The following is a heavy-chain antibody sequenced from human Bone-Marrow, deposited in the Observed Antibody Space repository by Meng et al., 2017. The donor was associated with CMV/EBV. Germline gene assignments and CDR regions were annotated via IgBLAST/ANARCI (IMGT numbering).Heavy chain of an antibody. J-gene: IGHJ3*02. Sequence: SQTLSLTCAVYGGSFSGYYWSWIRQPPGKGLEWIGEINHSGSTNYNPSLKSRVTISVDTSKNQFSLKLSSVTAADTAVYYCARGSVQLWLVLLHEAFDIWGQGTMVTVSS. CDR1: GGSFSGYY. CDR3: ARGSVQLWLVLLHEAFDI. V-gene: IGHV4-34*01. CDR2: INHSGST. D-gene: IGHD5-18*01.